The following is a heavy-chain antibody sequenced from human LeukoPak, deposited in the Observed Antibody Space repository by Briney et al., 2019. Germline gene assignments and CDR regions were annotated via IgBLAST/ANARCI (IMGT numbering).Heavy chain of an antibody. Sequence: GGSLGLSCAASGFTFSSYAMHWVRQAPGKGLEYVSAISSNGGSTYYANSVKGRFTISRDNSKNTLYLQMGSLRAEDMAVYYCASTLLDPWGQGTLVTVSS. CDR1: GFTFSSYA. V-gene: IGHV3-64*01. CDR2: ISSNGGST. CDR3: ASTLLDP. J-gene: IGHJ5*02.